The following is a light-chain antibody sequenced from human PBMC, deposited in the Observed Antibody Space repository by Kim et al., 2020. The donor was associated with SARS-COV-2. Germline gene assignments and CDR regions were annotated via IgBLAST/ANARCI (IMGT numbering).Light chain of an antibody. CDR1: QSVTSNY. Sequence: EIELTQSPGTLSLSAGERATLSCRASQSVTSNYLAWYQQKPGETPRLLIYGPSSRATGVPDRFSGSESGTDFTLTISRLEPEDFAVYYCQQYGSSPVTFGQGTKLEI. CDR2: GPS. J-gene: IGKJ2*01. CDR3: QQYGSSPVT. V-gene: IGKV3-20*01.